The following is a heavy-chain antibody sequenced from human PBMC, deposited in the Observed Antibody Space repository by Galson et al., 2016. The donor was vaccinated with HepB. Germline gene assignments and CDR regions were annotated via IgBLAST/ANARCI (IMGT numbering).Heavy chain of an antibody. CDR1: GFIFNNYA. D-gene: IGHD3/OR15-3a*01. J-gene: IGHJ4*02. CDR2: ISDDGSNK. Sequence: SLRLSCAASGFIFNNYAMHWVRQAPGKGLEWVAVISDDGSNKYYADSVKGRFTISRDNSKNTLYLQMNSLGAEDTAVFYCARDDFWTGPPSASFSFDYWGQGTLVTVSS. CDR3: ARDDFWTGPPSASFSFDY. V-gene: IGHV3-30-3*01.